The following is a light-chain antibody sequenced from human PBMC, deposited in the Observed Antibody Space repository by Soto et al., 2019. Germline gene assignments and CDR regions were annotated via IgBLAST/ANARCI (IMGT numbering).Light chain of an antibody. Sequence: DIQMTQSPATLSASVGDRVTITCRTSQSISNWLAWYQQKPGKAPNLLIYKASNLESGVPSRFSGSGSGTEFTLTISSLQPDDFATYYCQQYNSYLYTVGQGTKLEIK. CDR1: QSISNW. CDR3: QQYNSYLYT. CDR2: KAS. J-gene: IGKJ2*01. V-gene: IGKV1-5*03.